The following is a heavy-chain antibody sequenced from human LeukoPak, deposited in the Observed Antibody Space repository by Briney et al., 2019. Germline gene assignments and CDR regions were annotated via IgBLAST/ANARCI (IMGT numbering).Heavy chain of an antibody. CDR3: ARDPSSWSSSWNDY. V-gene: IGHV3-33*01. CDR2: LWYDGSNK. CDR1: GFTFSSYG. D-gene: IGHD6-13*01. J-gene: IGHJ4*02. Sequence: GGSLRLSCAASGFTFSSYGMHWVRQAPGKGLEWVAVLWYDGSNKYYADSVKGRFTISRDNSKNTLYLQMNSLRAEDTAVYYCARDPSSWSSSWNDYWGQGTLATVSS.